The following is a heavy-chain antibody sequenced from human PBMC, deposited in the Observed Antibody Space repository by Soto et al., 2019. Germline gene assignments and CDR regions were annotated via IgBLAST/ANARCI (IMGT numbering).Heavy chain of an antibody. CDR2: IYYSGST. D-gene: IGHD3-10*01. J-gene: IGHJ6*02. Sequence: PSETLSLTCAVSSGSISSSNWWSWVRQPPGKGLEWIGDIYYSGSTNYNPSLKSRVTISVDTSKNQFSLKLSSVTAADTAVYYCARDSGSYYGSGSYPNYYYGMDVWGQGTTVTVSS. CDR3: ARDSGSYYGSGSYPNYYYGMDV. V-gene: IGHV4-4*02. CDR1: SGSISSSNW.